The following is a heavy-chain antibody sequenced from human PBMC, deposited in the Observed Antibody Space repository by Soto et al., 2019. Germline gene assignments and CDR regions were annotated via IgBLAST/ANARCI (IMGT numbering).Heavy chain of an antibody. D-gene: IGHD3-16*02. J-gene: IGHJ4*02. CDR2: ISHSGDT. CDR1: GGSFSGSS. Sequence: LSLTCAVYGGSFSGSSWNWIRQPPGKGLEWIGEISHSGDTNYNPSLKSRVSISADMSKNQFSLKLTSVTAADTAVYYCAKNQERELPRVIEFWGQGTLVTVSS. V-gene: IGHV4-34*01. CDR3: AKNQERELPRVIEF.